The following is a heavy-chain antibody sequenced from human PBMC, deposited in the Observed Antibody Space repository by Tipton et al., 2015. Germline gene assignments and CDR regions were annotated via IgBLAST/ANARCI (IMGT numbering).Heavy chain of an antibody. D-gene: IGHD3-16*01. Sequence: TLSLTCTVSGGSIGSYYWNWIRQPPGKGLEWIGSISHSGNTYYNPSLKSRVTMSRDTSKNQFSLKLTSVTAADTAVYYCARIRGRYVMDYWGQGTLVTVSS. J-gene: IGHJ4*02. CDR3: ARIRGRYVMDY. V-gene: IGHV4-59*04. CDR2: ISHSGNT. CDR1: GGSIGSYY.